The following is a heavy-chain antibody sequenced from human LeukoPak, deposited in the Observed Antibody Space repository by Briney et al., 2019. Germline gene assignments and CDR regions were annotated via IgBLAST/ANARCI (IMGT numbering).Heavy chain of an antibody. V-gene: IGHV1-18*01. CDR3: ARDFAVTTQKYYYYYGMDV. D-gene: IGHD4-11*01. Sequence: ASVKVSCKASGYTFTSYGISWVRQAPGQGLEWMGWINSNNGNTNYEQKFQGRVTMTTDTSTSTAYMELRSLRFDDTAVYYCARDFAVTTQKYYYYYGMDVWGQGTTVTVSS. CDR1: GYTFTSYG. J-gene: IGHJ6*02. CDR2: INSNNGNT.